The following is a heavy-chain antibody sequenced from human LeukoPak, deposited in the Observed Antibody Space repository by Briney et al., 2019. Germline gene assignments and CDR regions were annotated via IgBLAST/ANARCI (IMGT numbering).Heavy chain of an antibody. CDR1: GGTFSSYT. Sequence: ASVKVSCKASGGTFSSYTISRVRQAPGQGLEWMGRIIPILGIANYAQKFQGRVTITADKSTSTAYMELSSLRSEDTAVYYCARVGEIYSPVGGDSYAFDIWGQGTMVTVSS. V-gene: IGHV1-69*02. J-gene: IGHJ3*02. D-gene: IGHD2-21*02. CDR3: ARVGEIYSPVGGDSYAFDI. CDR2: IIPILGIA.